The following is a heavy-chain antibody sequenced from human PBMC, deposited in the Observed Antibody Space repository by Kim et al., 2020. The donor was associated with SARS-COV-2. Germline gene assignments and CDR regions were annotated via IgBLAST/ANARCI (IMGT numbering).Heavy chain of an antibody. CDR3: ARHGGTMVRGVISLWGYYYYGMDV. CDR2: IDPSDSYT. CDR1: GYSFTSYW. V-gene: IGHV5-10-1*01. Sequence: GESLKISCKGSGYSFTSYWISWVRQMPGKGLEWMGRIDPSDSYTNYSPSFQGHVTISADKSISTAYLQWSSLKASDTAMYYCARHGGTMVRGVISLWGYYYYGMDVWGQGNTVTVSS. D-gene: IGHD3-10*01. J-gene: IGHJ6*02.